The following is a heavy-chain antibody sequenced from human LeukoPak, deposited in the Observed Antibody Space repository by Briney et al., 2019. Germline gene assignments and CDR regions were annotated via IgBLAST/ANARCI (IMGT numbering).Heavy chain of an antibody. CDR1: GVSLTSSW. D-gene: IGHD6-19*01. CDR2: INQDGSEM. J-gene: IGHJ4*02. V-gene: IGHV3-7*01. CDR3: ARDIHWVAGDY. Sequence: GGSLRLSCVGSGVSLTSSWMTWVRQAPGKGLEWVANINQDGSEMHYIDSVRGRFTMSRDFAKNSLNLQISSLRVEDTAVYYCARDIHWVAGDYWGQGTLVTVSS.